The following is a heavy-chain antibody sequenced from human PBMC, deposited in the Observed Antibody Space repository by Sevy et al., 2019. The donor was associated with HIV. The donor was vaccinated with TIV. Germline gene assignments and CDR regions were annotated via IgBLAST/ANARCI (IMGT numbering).Heavy chain of an antibody. D-gene: IGHD4-4*01. V-gene: IGHV3-7*01. Sequence: GGSLRLSCEASGFTFSSSWMSWVRQAPGKGLEWVANIKEDGSGKFYVDSVKGRFTISRDNTKNSLYLQMNSLRAEDTAVYYCARGGGYDSNYPFDDWGQGTLVTVSS. CDR3: ARGGGYDSNYPFDD. J-gene: IGHJ4*02. CDR1: GFTFSSSW. CDR2: IKEDGSGK.